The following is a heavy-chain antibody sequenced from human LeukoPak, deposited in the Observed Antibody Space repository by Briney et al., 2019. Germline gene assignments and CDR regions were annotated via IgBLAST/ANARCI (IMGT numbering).Heavy chain of an antibody. V-gene: IGHV3-23*01. J-gene: IGHJ4*02. D-gene: IGHD3-22*01. Sequence: GGSLRLSCAASGFTFSSYAVSWVRQAPGKGLEWVSAISGSGGSTYYADSVKGRFTISRDNSKNTLYLQMNSLRAEDTAVYYCAKGPTYYYDSSGSYYFDYWGQGTLVTVSS. CDR1: GFTFSSYA. CDR2: ISGSGGST. CDR3: AKGPTYYYDSSGSYYFDY.